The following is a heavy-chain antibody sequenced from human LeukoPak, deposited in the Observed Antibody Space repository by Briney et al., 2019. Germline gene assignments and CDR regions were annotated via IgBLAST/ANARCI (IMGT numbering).Heavy chain of an antibody. CDR2: ISSSSSTI. D-gene: IGHD2-15*01. Sequence: PGGSLRLSCAASGFTFSSYSMNWVRQAPGKGLEWVSYISSSSSTIYYADSVKGRFTISRDNAKNSLYLQMNSLRDEDTAVYYCARDQGYCSGATCFFWFESWGQGTLVTVSS. CDR1: GFTFSSYS. V-gene: IGHV3-48*02. J-gene: IGHJ5*01. CDR3: ARDQGYCSGATCFFWFES.